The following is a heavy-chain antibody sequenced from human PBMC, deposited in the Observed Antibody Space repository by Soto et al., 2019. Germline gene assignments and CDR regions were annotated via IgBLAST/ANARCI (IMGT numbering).Heavy chain of an antibody. CDR2: ISGSGGST. D-gene: IGHD3-22*01. Sequence: GGSLRLSCAASGFTFSSYAMSWVRQAPGKGLEWVSAISGSGGSTYYADSVKGRFTISRDNAKNSLYLQMNSLRPEDTALYYCAKDRYYDSSGPLDYWGQGTLVTVSS. V-gene: IGHV3-23*01. CDR3: AKDRYYDSSGPLDY. CDR1: GFTFSSYA. J-gene: IGHJ4*02.